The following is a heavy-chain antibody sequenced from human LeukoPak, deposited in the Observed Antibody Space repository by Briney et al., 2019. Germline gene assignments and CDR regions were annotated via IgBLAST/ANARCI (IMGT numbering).Heavy chain of an antibody. CDR1: GGSIRSSSYY. CDR2: IFYSGST. D-gene: IGHD1-14*01. Sequence: SETLSLTCTVSGGSIRSSSYYWGWIRQPPGKGLEWIRSIFYSGSTYYNPSLKSRVTISVDTSKNQFSLKLSSVTAADTAVYYCARPRRNYYYMDVWGKGTTVTVSS. CDR3: ARPRRNYYYMDV. J-gene: IGHJ6*03. V-gene: IGHV4-39*01.